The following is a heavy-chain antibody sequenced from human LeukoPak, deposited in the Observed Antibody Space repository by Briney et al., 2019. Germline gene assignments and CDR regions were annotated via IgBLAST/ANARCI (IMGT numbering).Heavy chain of an antibody. J-gene: IGHJ4*02. D-gene: IGHD3-10*01. Sequence: PGGSLRLSCATSGFSFTDYPMNWVRQAPGKGLEWVALSWYDGYTTYYSDSVKGRFTISRDNSKSTLYLQMNSLRAEDTAVYYCAKRASGSGTSLYYFDYWGQGTLVTVSS. CDR3: AKRASGSGTSLYYFDY. CDR2: SWYDGYTT. CDR1: GFSFTDYP. V-gene: IGHV3-33*06.